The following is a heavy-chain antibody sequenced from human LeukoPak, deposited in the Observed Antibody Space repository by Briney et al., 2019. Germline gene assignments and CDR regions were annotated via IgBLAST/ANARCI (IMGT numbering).Heavy chain of an antibody. D-gene: IGHD5-12*01. J-gene: IGHJ6*03. CDR2: ISADNGKT. V-gene: IGHV1-18*01. CDR1: GYTFTSYG. CDR3: ARRGYPVYYYYMDV. Sequence: ASVTVSRKTSGYTFTSYGISWVRQAPGQGLEWMGWISADNGKTNYAQKLQGRVTMTTDTSTTTAYMELRSLRSDDTAVYYCARRGYPVYYYYMDVWGKGTTVTISS.